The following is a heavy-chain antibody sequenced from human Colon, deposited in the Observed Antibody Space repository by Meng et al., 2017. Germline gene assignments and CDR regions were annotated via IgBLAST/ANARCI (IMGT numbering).Heavy chain of an antibody. D-gene: IGHD1-26*01. CDR1: GGSVSRSGYQ. V-gene: IGHV4-61*08. J-gene: IGHJ4*02. CDR3: ARDHMGSLDY. Sequence: QVHLQESGPGLVRLSETLSLICTVSGGSVSRSGYQWGWIRQPPGKGLEWIGYASTNYNPSLKSRVTISLDTSRNQFSLSLSSVTAADTAVYYCARDHMGSLDYWGQGILVTVSS. CDR2: AST.